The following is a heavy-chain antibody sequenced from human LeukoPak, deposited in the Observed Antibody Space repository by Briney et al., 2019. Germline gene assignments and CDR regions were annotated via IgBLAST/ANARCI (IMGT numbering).Heavy chain of an antibody. V-gene: IGHV3-48*03. D-gene: IGHD7-27*01. Sequence: PGGPLRLSCAASGFTFSSYEMNWVRQAPGKGLEWVSKISSSGTTIYYADSVKGRFTTSRDNAKNSLYLQLNSLRAEDTAVYYCARTNWGLGGAFDMWGQGTMVTVSS. CDR3: ARTNWGLGGAFDM. CDR1: GFTFSSYE. CDR2: ISSSGTTI. J-gene: IGHJ3*02.